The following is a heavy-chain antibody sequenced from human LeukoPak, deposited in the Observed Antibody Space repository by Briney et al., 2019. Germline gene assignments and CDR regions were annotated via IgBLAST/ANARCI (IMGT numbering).Heavy chain of an antibody. Sequence: SETLSLTCTVSGGSISSYYWSWLRQPPGKGLEWIGYIYYSGSTNYNPSLRSRVTISVDTSKNQFSLKLSSVTAADTAVYYCARGSRYTSYHGFYFDYWGQGTLVTVSS. CDR3: ARGSRYTSYHGFYFDY. CDR2: IYYSGST. V-gene: IGHV4-59*01. CDR1: GGSISSYY. D-gene: IGHD2-2*01. J-gene: IGHJ4*02.